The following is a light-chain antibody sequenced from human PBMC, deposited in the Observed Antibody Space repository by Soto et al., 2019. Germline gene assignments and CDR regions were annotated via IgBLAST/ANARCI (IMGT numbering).Light chain of an antibody. V-gene: IGKV3-15*01. CDR2: GAS. Sequence: ETVMTHSPATLSVSPGERATLSCRTSQSVRNNLAWYQQRPGQAPRLLIYGASTRATGVPARFSGSGSGTDFTLTINSLQSEDFAVYFCQQYNNWPPWTFGQGTKVDI. J-gene: IGKJ1*01. CDR1: QSVRNN. CDR3: QQYNNWPPWT.